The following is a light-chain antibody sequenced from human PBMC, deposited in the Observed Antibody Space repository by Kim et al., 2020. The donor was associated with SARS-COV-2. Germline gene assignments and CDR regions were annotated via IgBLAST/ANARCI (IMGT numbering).Light chain of an antibody. CDR1: QGINSL. Sequence: DIQMTQSPSSVSASVGDRVTITCRASQGINSLLAWYQQKPGKAPKLLIFPASSLESGVPSRFSGSGSGTDFTLTISSLQPEDFATYFCQQANNFPLTFGGRAKVDIK. CDR2: PAS. CDR3: QQANNFPLT. J-gene: IGKJ4*01. V-gene: IGKV1-12*01.